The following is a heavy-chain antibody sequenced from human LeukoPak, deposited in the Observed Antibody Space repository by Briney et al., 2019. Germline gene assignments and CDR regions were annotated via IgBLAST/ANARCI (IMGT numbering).Heavy chain of an antibody. Sequence: RAGGSLRLSCAASGFTFSSYAMSWVRQAPGKGLEWVSAISGSGGSTYYADSVKGRFTISRDNSKNTLYLQMNSLRAEDTAVYYCANQPTSYGDYRSGLDYWGQGTLVTVSS. D-gene: IGHD4-17*01. CDR3: ANQPTSYGDYRSGLDY. CDR1: GFTFSSYA. CDR2: ISGSGGST. V-gene: IGHV3-23*01. J-gene: IGHJ4*02.